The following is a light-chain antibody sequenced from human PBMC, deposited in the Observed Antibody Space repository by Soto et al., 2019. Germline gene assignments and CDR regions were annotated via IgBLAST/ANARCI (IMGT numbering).Light chain of an antibody. J-gene: IGKJ2*01. CDR1: QTVNSRY. Sequence: ESVLTQSPGTLSLSPGERATLSCRASQTVNSRYLTWYQHKPGQAPRLLIYGASIRAPGIPDRFSGSRSGACFTRSITTLDPEDFAVYYCQLFDDSRPAFTFGQGTKLEI. CDR2: GAS. CDR3: QLFDDSRPAFT. V-gene: IGKV3-20*01.